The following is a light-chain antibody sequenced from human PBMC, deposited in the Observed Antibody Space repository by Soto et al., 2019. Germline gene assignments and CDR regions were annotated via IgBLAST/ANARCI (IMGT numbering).Light chain of an antibody. CDR1: SSDVGGYNY. CDR2: DVS. V-gene: IGLV2-11*01. J-gene: IGLJ3*02. Sequence: QSALTQPRSVSGSPGQSVTISCTGTSSDVGGYNYVSWYQQHPGKAPKLILFDVSKRPSGVPERFSGSKSGTSASLAITGLQAEDEADYYCQAYDYSLTAFVFGGGTQLTVL. CDR3: QAYDYSLTAFV.